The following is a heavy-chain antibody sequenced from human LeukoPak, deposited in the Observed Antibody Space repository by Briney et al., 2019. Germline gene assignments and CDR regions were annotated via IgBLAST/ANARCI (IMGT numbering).Heavy chain of an antibody. CDR2: IYYSGST. CDR3: AGGPLMVYAHPWRSWGYNWFDP. CDR1: GGSISSSSYY. Sequence: SETLSLTCTVSGGSISSSSYYWGWIRQPPGKGLEWIGSIYYSGSTYYNPSLKSRVTISVDTSKNQFSLKLSSVTAADTAVYYCAGGPLMVYAHPWRSWGYNWFDPWGQGTLVTVSS. J-gene: IGHJ5*02. D-gene: IGHD2-8*01. V-gene: IGHV4-39*01.